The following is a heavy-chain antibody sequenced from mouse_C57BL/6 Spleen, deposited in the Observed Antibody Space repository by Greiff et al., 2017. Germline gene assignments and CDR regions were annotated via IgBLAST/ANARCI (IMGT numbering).Heavy chain of an antibody. J-gene: IGHJ3*01. D-gene: IGHD2-4*01. CDR2: INPNNGGT. Sequence: EVQLQQSGPELVKPGASVKISCKASGYTFTDYYMNWVKQSHGKSLEWIGDINPNNGGTSYNQKFKGKATLTVDKSSSTAYMELRSLTSEDSAVYYCARDDYDTWFACWGQGTLVTVAA. CDR3: ARDDYDTWFAC. V-gene: IGHV1-26*01. CDR1: GYTFTDYY.